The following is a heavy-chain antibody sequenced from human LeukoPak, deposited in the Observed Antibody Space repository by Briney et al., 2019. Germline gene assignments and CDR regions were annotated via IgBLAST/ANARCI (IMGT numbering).Heavy chain of an antibody. V-gene: IGHV4-34*01. CDR3: AGRRYSSSPGY. J-gene: IGHJ4*02. CDR1: GGSFSGYY. D-gene: IGHD6-6*01. Sequence: SETLSLTCAVYGGSFSGYYWSWIRQPPGKGLEWIGEINHSGNTNYNPSLKSRVTISVDTSKNQFSLKLSSVTAADTAVYYCAGRRYSSSPGYWGQGTPVTVSS. CDR2: INHSGNT.